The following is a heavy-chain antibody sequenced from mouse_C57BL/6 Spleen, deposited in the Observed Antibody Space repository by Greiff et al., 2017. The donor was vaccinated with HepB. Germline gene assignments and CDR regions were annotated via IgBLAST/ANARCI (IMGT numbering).Heavy chain of an antibody. CDR3: APNCEGFAY. V-gene: IGHV1-64*01. CDR2: IHPNSGST. D-gene: IGHD4-1*01. CDR1: GYTFTSYW. Sequence: VQLQQPGAELVKPGASVKLSCKASGYTFTSYWMHWVKQRPGQGLEWIGMIHPNSGSTNYNEKFKSKSTLTVDKSSSTAYMQLSSLTSEDSAFYYCAPNCEGFAYWGQGTLVTVSA. J-gene: IGHJ3*01.